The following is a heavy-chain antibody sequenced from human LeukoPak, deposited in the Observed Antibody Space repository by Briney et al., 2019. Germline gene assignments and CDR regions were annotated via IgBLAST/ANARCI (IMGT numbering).Heavy chain of an antibody. CDR2: IYYDGST. CDR3: ARHPRVSNNWSYYFDY. J-gene: IGHJ4*02. V-gene: IGHV4-59*08. D-gene: IGHD1-1*01. Sequence: PSETLSLTCTVSGGSISSYYWTWIRQSPEKGLEWIGYIYYDGSTNYNPSLTRRVIISIDRSKNHFSLKLNSVIAADTAVYYCARHPRVSNNWSYYFDYWGQGALVTVSS. CDR1: GGSISSYY.